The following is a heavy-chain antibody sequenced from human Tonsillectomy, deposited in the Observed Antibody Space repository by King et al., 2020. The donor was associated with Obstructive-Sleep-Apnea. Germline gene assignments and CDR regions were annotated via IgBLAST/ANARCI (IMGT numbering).Heavy chain of an antibody. V-gene: IGHV3-23*04. CDR2: ISGSGGST. CDR3: AKDSRAGAADGRNVDAFDI. CDR1: GFTFSSYA. D-gene: IGHD1-26*01. Sequence: VQLVESGGGLVQPGGSLRLSCAASGFTFSSYAMSWVRQAPGKGLEWVSAISGSGGSTYYADSVKGRFTISRDNSKNTRYLQMNSLRAEDTAVYYCAKDSRAGAADGRNVDAFDIWGQGTMVTVSS. J-gene: IGHJ3*02.